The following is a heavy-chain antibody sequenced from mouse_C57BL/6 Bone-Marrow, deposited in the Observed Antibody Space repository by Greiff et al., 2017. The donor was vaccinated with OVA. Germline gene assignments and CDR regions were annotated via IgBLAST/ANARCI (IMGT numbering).Heavy chain of an antibody. J-gene: IGHJ1*03. V-gene: IGHV1-62-2*01. CDR3: ARKVVRRYFDV. CDR1: GYTFTEYT. D-gene: IGHD1-1*02. CDR2: FYPGSGSI. Sequence: QVQLQQSGAELVKPGASVKLSCKASGYTFTEYTIHWVKQRSGQGLEWIGWFYPGSGSIKYNEKFKSKATLTVDKSSSTAYMQLSSLTSEDSAVYYCARKVVRRYFDVWGTGTTVTVSS.